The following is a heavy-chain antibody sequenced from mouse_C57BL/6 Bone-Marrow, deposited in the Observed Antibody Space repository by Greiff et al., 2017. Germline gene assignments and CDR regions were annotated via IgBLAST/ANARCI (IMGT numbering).Heavy chain of an antibody. J-gene: IGHJ4*01. Sequence: VQLKESGPVLVKPGASVKMSCKASGYTFTDYYMNWVKQSHGKSLEWIGVINPYNGGTSYNQKFKGKATLTVDKSSSTAYMELNSLTSEDSAVYYCARYDYECYAMDYWGQGTSVTVSS. CDR3: ARYDYECYAMDY. CDR1: GYTFTDYY. CDR2: INPYNGGT. D-gene: IGHD2-4*01. V-gene: IGHV1-19*01.